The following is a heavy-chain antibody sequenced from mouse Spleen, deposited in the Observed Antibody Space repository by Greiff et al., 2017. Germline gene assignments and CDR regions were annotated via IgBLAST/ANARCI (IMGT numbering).Heavy chain of an antibody. CDR2: IDPSDSYT. CDR1: GYTFTSYW. Sequence: VQLQQPGAELVKPGASVKLSCKASGYTFTSYWMQWVKQRPGQGLEWIGEIDPSDSYTNYNQKFKGKATLTVDTSSSTAYMQLSSLTSEDSAVYYCARSRGSSYFDYWGQGTTLTVSS. CDR3: ARSRGSSYFDY. D-gene: IGHD1-1*01. J-gene: IGHJ2*01. V-gene: IGHV1-50*01.